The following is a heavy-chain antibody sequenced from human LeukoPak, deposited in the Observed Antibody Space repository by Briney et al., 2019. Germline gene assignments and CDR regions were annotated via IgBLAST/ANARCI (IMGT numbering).Heavy chain of an antibody. J-gene: IGHJ5*02. CDR2: IYYSGST. D-gene: IGHD3-22*01. Sequence: PSETLSLTCTVSGGSISSYYWSWIRQPPGKGLEWIGHIYYSGSTNYNPSLKSRVTISVDTSKNQFSLKLSSVTAADTAVYYCARDIGSSGLDNWFDPWGQGTLVTVSS. CDR3: ARDIGSSGLDNWFDP. V-gene: IGHV4-59*01. CDR1: GGSISSYY.